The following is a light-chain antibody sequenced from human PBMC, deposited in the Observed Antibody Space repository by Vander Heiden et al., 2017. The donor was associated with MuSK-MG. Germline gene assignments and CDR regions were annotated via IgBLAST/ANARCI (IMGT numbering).Light chain of an antibody. CDR3: QQDENLPIT. CDR2: DAS. V-gene: IGKV1-33*01. J-gene: IGKJ5*01. Sequence: DIQMTQSPSSLSASVGDRVTIACQASHEITNYLNWYQQKPGKAPRLLIYDASNLEPGVPSRFSGRGSGTDFSFNISSLQPEDFATYFCQQDENLPITLGQGTRVEIK. CDR1: HEITNY.